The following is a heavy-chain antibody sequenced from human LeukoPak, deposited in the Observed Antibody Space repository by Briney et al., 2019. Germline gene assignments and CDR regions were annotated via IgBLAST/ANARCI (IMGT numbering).Heavy chain of an antibody. J-gene: IGHJ4*02. CDR3: ARGRRVGWLQPMHFDY. CDR2: IHSGGST. CDR1: GFTVSSNY. V-gene: IGHV3-53*01. Sequence: GGSLRLSCAASGFTVSSNYMSWVRQAPGKGLEWVSVIHSGGSTYYADSVKGRFTISRDNSKNTLYLQMNSLRAEDTAVYYCARGRRVGWLQPMHFDYWGQGTLVTVSS. D-gene: IGHD5-24*01.